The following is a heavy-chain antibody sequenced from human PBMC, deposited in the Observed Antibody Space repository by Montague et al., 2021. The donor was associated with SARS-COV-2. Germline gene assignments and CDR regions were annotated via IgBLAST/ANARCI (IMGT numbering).Heavy chain of an antibody. CDR2: ISYDGSNK. J-gene: IGHJ4*02. CDR3: ARDNYDYVWGSYRYIY. D-gene: IGHD3-16*02. Sequence: SLRLSFAASGFTFSSYAMHWVRQAPGKGLEWVAVISYDGSNKYYADSVKGRFTISRDNSKNTLYLQMNSLRAEDTAVYYCARDNYDYVWGSYRYIYWGQGTLGTVSS. V-gene: IGHV3-30*04. CDR1: GFTFSSYA.